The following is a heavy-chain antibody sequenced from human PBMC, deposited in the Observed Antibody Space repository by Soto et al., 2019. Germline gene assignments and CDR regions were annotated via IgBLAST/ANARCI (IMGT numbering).Heavy chain of an antibody. CDR3: ASWVDILTGYYIYGMDV. CDR1: GGSISSSSYY. V-gene: IGHV4-39*01. J-gene: IGHJ6*02. CDR2: IYYSGST. Sequence: SETLSLTCTVSGGSISSSSYYWGWIRQPPGKGLEWIGSIYYSGSTYYNPSLKSRVTISVDTSKNQFSLKLSSVTAADTAVYYCASWVDILTGYYIYGMDVWGQGTTVTVSS. D-gene: IGHD3-9*01.